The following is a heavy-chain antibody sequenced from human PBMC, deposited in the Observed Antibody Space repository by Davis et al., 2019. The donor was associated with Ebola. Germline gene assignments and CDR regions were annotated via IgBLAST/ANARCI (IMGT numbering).Heavy chain of an antibody. D-gene: IGHD6-19*01. CDR2: INPRGKA. CDR3: ARMETSGWSWYFDL. CDR1: GGSLSDYF. J-gene: IGHJ2*01. Sequence: PSETLSLTCAVDGGSLSDYFWGWIRQSPGKGLEWIGEINPRGKAKYNPSLKSRATLSIDTSRKQISLRLTSLTAADTAVYYCARMETSGWSWYFDLWGRGTLVTVSS. V-gene: IGHV4-34*01.